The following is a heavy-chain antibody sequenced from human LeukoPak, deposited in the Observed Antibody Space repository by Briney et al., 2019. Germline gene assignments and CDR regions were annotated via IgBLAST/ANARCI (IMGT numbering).Heavy chain of an antibody. Sequence: GGSLRLSCAASGFTFSSYGMSRVRQAPGKGLEWVSAISGSGGSTYYADSVKGRFTISRDNSKNTLYLQMNSLRAEDTAVYYCAKGSGIAVAGKFDYWGQGTLVTVSS. CDR3: AKGSGIAVAGKFDY. CDR1: GFTFSSYG. J-gene: IGHJ4*02. V-gene: IGHV3-23*01. CDR2: ISGSGGST. D-gene: IGHD6-19*01.